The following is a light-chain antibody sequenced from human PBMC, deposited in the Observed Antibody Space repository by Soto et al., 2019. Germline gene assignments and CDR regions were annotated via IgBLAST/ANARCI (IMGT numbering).Light chain of an antibody. CDR1: QSVCSRC. V-gene: IGKV3-20*01. CDR3: QHYCTTPWT. Sequence: ETVLTQSPGTLSLSPGERVTLSCRASQSVCSRCLAWYQQKPGQSPRLLIYGASSRATGIPDRFSGSGSGTDFTLTISRLEPEDFAVYDCQHYCTTPWTFGQGTKVGIK. J-gene: IGKJ1*01. CDR2: GAS.